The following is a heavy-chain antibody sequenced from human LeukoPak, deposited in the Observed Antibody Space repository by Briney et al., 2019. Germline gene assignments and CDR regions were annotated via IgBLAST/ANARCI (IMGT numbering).Heavy chain of an antibody. J-gene: IGHJ1*01. CDR3: AKDIYPQSPNLTHSSGWYLGYLQH. CDR2: MSWNSGSI. Sequence: GRSLRLSCAASGFTFDDYAMHWVRQAPGKGLEWVSGMSWNSGSIGYADSVKGRFTISRDNAKNSLYLQMNSLRAEDTALYYCAKDIYPQSPNLTHSSGWYLGYLQHWGQGTLVTVSS. V-gene: IGHV3-9*01. D-gene: IGHD6-19*01. CDR1: GFTFDDYA.